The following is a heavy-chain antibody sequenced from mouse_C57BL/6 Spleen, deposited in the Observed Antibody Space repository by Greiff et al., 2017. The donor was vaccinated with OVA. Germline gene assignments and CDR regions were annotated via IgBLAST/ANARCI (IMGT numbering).Heavy chain of an antibody. CDR2: ISDGGSYT. V-gene: IGHV5-4*01. D-gene: IGHD2-2*01. Sequence: EVMLVESGGGLVKPGGSLTLSCAASGFTFSSYAMSWVRQTPDKRLAWVATISDGGSYTYYPDNVKGRFPISRDNAKNNLYLQLSQLKSEDTAMYYCARDNGNDVYYAMDYWGQGTSVTVSS. J-gene: IGHJ4*01. CDR3: ARDNGNDVYYAMDY. CDR1: GFTFSSYA.